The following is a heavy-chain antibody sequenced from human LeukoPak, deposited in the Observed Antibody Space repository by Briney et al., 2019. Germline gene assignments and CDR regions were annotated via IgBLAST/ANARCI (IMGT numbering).Heavy chain of an antibody. J-gene: IGHJ4*02. CDR3: EMVVYDSWSGYYRTLDY. V-gene: IGHV3-48*03. CDR2: ISSSGSTI. CDR1: GFTFSSYE. Sequence: GGSLRLSCAASGFTFSSYEMNWVRQAPGKGLEWVSYISSSGSTIYYADSVKGRFTISRDNAKNSLYLQMNSLRDKDTAVYYCEMVVYDSWSGYYRTLDYWGQGTLVTVSS. D-gene: IGHD3-3*01.